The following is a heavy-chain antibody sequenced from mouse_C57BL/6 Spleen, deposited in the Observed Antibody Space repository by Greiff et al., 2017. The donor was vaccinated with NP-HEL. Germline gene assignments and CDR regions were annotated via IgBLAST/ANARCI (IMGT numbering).Heavy chain of an antibody. J-gene: IGHJ1*03. CDR1: GYTFTSYC. V-gene: IGHV1-5*01. D-gene: IGHD2-5*01. Sequence: EVQLQQSGTVLARPGASVKMSCKTSGYTFTSYCMHWVKQRPGQGLEWIGAIYPGNSDTSYNQKFKGKAKLTAVTSASTAYMELSSLTNEDSAVYYCTRRGYSNYVWYFDVWGTGTTVTVSS. CDR3: TRRGYSNYVWYFDV. CDR2: IYPGNSDT.